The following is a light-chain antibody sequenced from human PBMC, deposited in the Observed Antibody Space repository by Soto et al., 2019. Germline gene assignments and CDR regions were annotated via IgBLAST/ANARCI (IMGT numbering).Light chain of an antibody. CDR1: QSVGSY. V-gene: IGKV3-11*01. Sequence: EIVLTQSPATLSLSPGERATLSCRASQSVGSYLGWYQHKPGQAPRLLIYDASNRAPGIPARFSGSGSGTDFNLTISSLEPEDFAVYYCQQRSNWPRGTFGQGTKLEIK. CDR2: DAS. CDR3: QQRSNWPRGT. J-gene: IGKJ2*01.